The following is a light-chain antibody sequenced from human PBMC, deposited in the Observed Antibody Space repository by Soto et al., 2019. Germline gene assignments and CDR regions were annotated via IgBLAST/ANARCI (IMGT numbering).Light chain of an antibody. V-gene: IGKV3-15*01. J-gene: IGKJ4*01. Sequence: EVVMTQSPATLSVSPGERATLSCRASQSVSDNVAWYQQKPGQAPRFLISGTSSRGTGAPDRFGASGSGTDFTLTISGLQAEDVAVYFCQQYNSWLLTFGGGTKVEIK. CDR2: GTS. CDR3: QQYNSWLLT. CDR1: QSVSDN.